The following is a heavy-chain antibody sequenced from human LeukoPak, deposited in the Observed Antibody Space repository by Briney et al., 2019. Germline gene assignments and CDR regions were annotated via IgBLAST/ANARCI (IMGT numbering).Heavy chain of an antibody. V-gene: IGHV3-33*01. CDR1: GFTFSSYG. Sequence: PGGSLRLSCAASGFTFSSYGMHWVRQAPGKGLEWVAVIWYDGSNKYYADSVKGRFTISRDNFKNTLYLQMNSLRAEDTAVYYCARAKRSYQDYYYYYGMDVWGQGTTVTVSS. D-gene: IGHD1-26*01. J-gene: IGHJ6*02. CDR3: ARAKRSYQDYYYYYGMDV. CDR2: IWYDGSNK.